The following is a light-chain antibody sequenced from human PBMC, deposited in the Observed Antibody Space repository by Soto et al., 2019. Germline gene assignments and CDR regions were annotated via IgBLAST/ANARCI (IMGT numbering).Light chain of an antibody. CDR2: WAS. V-gene: IGKV4-1*01. Sequence: DIVMTQSPDSLAAFLGERATINCKSSQSLFYSSNHKNYLAWYQQKPGRPPKLLFYWASTRESGVPNRFTGSWSGTDFTLTISSLQAEDVAIYYCQQYYTTPLTFGGGTQVEIK. CDR1: QSLFYSSNHKNY. J-gene: IGKJ4*01. CDR3: QQYYTTPLT.